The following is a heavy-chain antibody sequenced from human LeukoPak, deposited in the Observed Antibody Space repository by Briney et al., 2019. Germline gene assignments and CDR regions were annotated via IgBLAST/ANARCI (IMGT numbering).Heavy chain of an antibody. CDR2: INHTGTT. D-gene: IGHD3-10*01. CDR3: ARGGYYGSGNDFRFDP. V-gene: IGHV4-34*01. CDR1: GGSFSTYY. J-gene: IGHJ5*02. Sequence: PSETLSLTCAVYGGSFSTYYWNWIRQSPGKGLEWLGEINHTGTTNYNPSLKSRVTISVETSKNQFSLKLKSVTAADTAVYYCARGGYYGSGNDFRFDPWGQGTLVTVSS.